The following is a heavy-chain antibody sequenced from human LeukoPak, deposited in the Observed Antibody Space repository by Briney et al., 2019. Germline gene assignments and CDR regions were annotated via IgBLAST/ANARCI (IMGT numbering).Heavy chain of an antibody. J-gene: IGHJ4*02. V-gene: IGHV1-8*01. CDR3: ARALHYYYDSSGSDY. Sequence: ASVKVSCKASGYTFTSYDINWLRQATGQGLEWMGWMNPNSGNTGYAQKFQGRVTMTRNTSISTAYMELSSLRSEDTAVYHCARALHYYYDSSGSDYWGQGTLVTVSS. D-gene: IGHD3-22*01. CDR2: MNPNSGNT. CDR1: GYTFTSYD.